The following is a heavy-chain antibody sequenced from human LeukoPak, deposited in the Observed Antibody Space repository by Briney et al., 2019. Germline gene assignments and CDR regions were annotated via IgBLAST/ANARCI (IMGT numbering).Heavy chain of an antibody. CDR3: VRVTEAYYDFWSGAPRKHYIDV. J-gene: IGHJ6*03. D-gene: IGHD3-3*01. CDR2: IWPGGSET. CDR1: GYSFTSYW. V-gene: IGHV5-51*01. Sequence: PGESLKISCKGSGYSFTSYWIGWVRQTPGKGLEWMGFIWPGGSETTYNPPFQGQVTVSADTSGSTAYLQWSSLKASDTAIYYCVRVTEAYYDFWSGAPRKHYIDVRGTGTTVTVSS.